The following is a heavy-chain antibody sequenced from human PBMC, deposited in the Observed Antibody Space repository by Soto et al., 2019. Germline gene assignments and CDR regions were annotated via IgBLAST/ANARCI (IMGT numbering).Heavy chain of an antibody. CDR1: GVSIASGYL. D-gene: IGHD6-19*01. CDR2: MSHGGST. Sequence: PSETLSLTCDVSGVSIASGYLWGWVRQPPGRDLEWLGDMSHGGSTNYSPSLKSRVTISVDTSKNQFSLKLSSVTAADTAVYYCARGIEGWYQGRYYYGMDVWGQGTTVTVSS. J-gene: IGHJ6*02. V-gene: IGHV4-4*02. CDR3: ARGIEGWYQGRYYYGMDV.